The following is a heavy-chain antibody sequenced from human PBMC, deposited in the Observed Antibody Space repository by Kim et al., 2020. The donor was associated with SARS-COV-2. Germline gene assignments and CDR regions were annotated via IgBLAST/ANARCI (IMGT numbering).Heavy chain of an antibody. J-gene: IGHJ4*02. CDR3: ARARGSYFYYFDY. Sequence: YADAEKGRFTVARENSKGTASLKMNRLRAEDKAVYYCARARGSYFYYFDYWGQGTLVTVSS. D-gene: IGHD1-26*01. V-gene: IGHV3-33*01.